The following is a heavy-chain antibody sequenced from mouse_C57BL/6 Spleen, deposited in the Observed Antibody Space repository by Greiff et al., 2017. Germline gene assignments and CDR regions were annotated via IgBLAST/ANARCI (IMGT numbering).Heavy chain of an antibody. Sequence: VQLKQSGPELVKPGASVKISCKASGYSFTDYNMNWVKQSNGKSLEWIGVINPNYGTTSYNQKFKGKATLTVDQSSSTAYMQLNSLTSEDSAVYYCARTYYYGSSYRGYYAMDYWGQGTSVTVSS. CDR3: ARTYYYGSSYRGYYAMDY. CDR2: INPNYGTT. V-gene: IGHV1-39*01. CDR1: GYSFTDYN. J-gene: IGHJ4*01. D-gene: IGHD1-1*01.